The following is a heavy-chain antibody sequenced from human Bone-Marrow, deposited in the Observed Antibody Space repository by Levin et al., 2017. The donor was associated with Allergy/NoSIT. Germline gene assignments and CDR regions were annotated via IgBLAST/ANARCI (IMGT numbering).Heavy chain of an antibody. CDR2: IYSGGST. Sequence: GESLKISCAASGFTVSSNYMSWVRQAPGKGLEWVSVIYSGGSTYYADSVKGRFTISRDNSKNTLYLQMNSLRAEDTAVYYCARSIAVVWGQGTLVTVSS. D-gene: IGHD6-19*01. CDR1: GFTVSSNY. V-gene: IGHV3-53*01. J-gene: IGHJ4*02. CDR3: ARSIAVV.